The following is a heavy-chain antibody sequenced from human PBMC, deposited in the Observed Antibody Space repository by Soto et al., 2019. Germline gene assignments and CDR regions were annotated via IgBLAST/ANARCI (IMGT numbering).Heavy chain of an antibody. D-gene: IGHD2-2*01. J-gene: IGHJ6*02. CDR1: GYTFTGYY. CDR2: INPNSGGT. Sequence: ASVKVSCKASGYTFTGYYMHWVRQAPGQGLEWMGWINPNSGGTNYAQKYQGWVTMTRDTSISTAYMELSRLRSDDTAVYYCARADFLVVPAAMQGQGAKYYYYGMDVWGQGTTVTVSS. CDR3: ARADFLVVPAAMQGQGAKYYYYGMDV. V-gene: IGHV1-2*04.